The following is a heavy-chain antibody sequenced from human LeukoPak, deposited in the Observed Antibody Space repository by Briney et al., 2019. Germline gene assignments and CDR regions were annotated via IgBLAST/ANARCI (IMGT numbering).Heavy chain of an antibody. J-gene: IGHJ4*02. V-gene: IGHV3-48*03. D-gene: IGHD5-12*01. CDR3: ARGVLSGYDRPTDY. CDR2: IGTIISTT. CDR1: GFNFGRYE. Sequence: GGSLRLSCAASGFNFGRYEMNWVRQAPGKGLEWISYIGTIISTTFYADSVKGRFTVSRDNARNSLYLQMNSLRAEDTAVYYCARGVLSGYDRPTDYWGQGVLVTVSS.